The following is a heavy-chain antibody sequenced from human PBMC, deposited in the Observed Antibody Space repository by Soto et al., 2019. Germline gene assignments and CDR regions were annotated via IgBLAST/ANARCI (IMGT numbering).Heavy chain of an antibody. Sequence: EVQLLESGGGLVQPGGSLRLSCEGSGFTFINYAMNWVRQAPGKGLEWVSAVSGGGDTTFYADSVKGRFTISRDNSKNTVSLQINSLGVDDTAVYYCARKVPGSTSLSIYCYFDLWGRGTLVTVSS. D-gene: IGHD3-10*01. J-gene: IGHJ2*01. CDR2: VSGGGDTT. CDR1: GFTFINYA. V-gene: IGHV3-23*01. CDR3: ARKVPGSTSLSIYCYFDL.